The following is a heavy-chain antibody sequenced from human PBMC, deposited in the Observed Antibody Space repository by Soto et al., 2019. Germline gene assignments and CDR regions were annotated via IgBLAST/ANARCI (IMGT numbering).Heavy chain of an antibody. CDR2: ISGFSTTI. J-gene: IGHJ4*02. D-gene: IGHD1-20*01. V-gene: IGHV3-48*02. CDR1: GFNFINYN. Sequence: EVQLVESGGGLVQPGGSLRLSCAASGFNFINYNMNWVRQTPEKGLEWISYISGFSTTIYYADSVKGRFTISRDNAKNSLYLQMSSVRDEDTALYYCARNSLPTTLYTSNWNPIDYWGQGTLVTVSS. CDR3: ARNSLPTTLYTSNWNPIDY.